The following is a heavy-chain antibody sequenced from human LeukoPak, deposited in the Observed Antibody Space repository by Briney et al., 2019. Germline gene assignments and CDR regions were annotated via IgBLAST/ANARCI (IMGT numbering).Heavy chain of an antibody. CDR2: IYGGGTT. Sequence: PGGSLRLSCAASGFTVSTNCMTWVRQAPGKGLEWVSTIYGGGTTYYADSVKGRFTISRDNAKNSLYLQVNSLRAEDTAVYYCARVSVAAAFDIWGQGTMVTVSS. V-gene: IGHV3-53*01. CDR1: GFTVSTNC. CDR3: ARVSVAAAFDI. J-gene: IGHJ3*02. D-gene: IGHD6-19*01.